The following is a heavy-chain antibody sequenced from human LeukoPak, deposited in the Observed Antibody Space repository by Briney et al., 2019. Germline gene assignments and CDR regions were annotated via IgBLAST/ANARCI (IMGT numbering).Heavy chain of an antibody. D-gene: IGHD3/OR15-3a*01. CDR1: GFTFSNFG. J-gene: IGHJ4*02. CDR3: AKERTGICHFGC. Sequence: GGSLRLSCAASGFTFSNFGMHWVRQAPGRGLEWVAVISYDGSNKYYADSVKGRFTISRDSSKNMLYLQMNSLRTADTAVYYCAKERTGICHFGCWGQGTLVTVSS. CDR2: ISYDGSNK. V-gene: IGHV3-30*18.